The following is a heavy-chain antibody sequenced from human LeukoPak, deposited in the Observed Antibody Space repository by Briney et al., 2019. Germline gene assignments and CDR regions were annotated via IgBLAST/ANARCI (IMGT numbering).Heavy chain of an antibody. V-gene: IGHV3-9*01. CDR3: AKDAREGMATISIDS. CDR2: VSWNSGSI. Sequence: PGGSLRLSCAASGFTFDDYAMHWVRQAPGKGLEWVSGVSWNSGSIAYADSVRGRFTISRDNAKNSLYLQMISLRAEDTAFYYCAKDAREGMATISIDSWGLGTLVTVSS. J-gene: IGHJ4*02. CDR1: GFTFDDYA. D-gene: IGHD5-24*01.